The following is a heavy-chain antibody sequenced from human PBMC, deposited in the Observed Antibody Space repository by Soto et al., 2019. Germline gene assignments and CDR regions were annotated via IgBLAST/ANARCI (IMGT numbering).Heavy chain of an antibody. D-gene: IGHD1-26*01. Sequence: SETLSLTCTVSGGSISSSSYYWGWSRQPPGKGLEWIGSIYYSGSTYYNPSLKSRVTISVDTSKNQFSLKLSSVTAADTAVYYCARLGGATRDAFDIWGQGTMVTVSS. J-gene: IGHJ3*02. CDR2: IYYSGST. CDR3: ARLGGATRDAFDI. CDR1: GGSISSSSYY. V-gene: IGHV4-39*01.